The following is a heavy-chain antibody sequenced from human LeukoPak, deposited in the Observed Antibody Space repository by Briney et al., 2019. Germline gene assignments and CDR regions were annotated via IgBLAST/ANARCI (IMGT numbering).Heavy chain of an antibody. V-gene: IGHV4-61*02. CDR2: IYTSGST. J-gene: IGHJ4*02. Sequence: SQTLSLTCTVSGGSISSGSYYWSWIRQPAGKGLEWIGRIYTSGSTNYNPSLKSRVTISVDTSKNQFSLKLSSVTAADTAVYYCARDNWGTIDYWGQETLVTVSS. D-gene: IGHD7-27*01. CDR1: GGSISSGSYY. CDR3: ARDNWGTIDY.